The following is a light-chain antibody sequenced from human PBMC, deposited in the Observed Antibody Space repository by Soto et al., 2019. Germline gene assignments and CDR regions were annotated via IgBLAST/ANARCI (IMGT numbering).Light chain of an antibody. CDR3: QQRSNWPPT. CDR1: QSVSISY. Sequence: EIVMRQSPATLSGSPGERVTLSCSASQSVSISYLAWFQHKPGQAPRLLIFDASSRATGIPARFSGSGSGTDFTLTISSLEPEDFAVYYCQQRSNWPPTFGQGTRLEI. V-gene: IGKV3D-20*02. J-gene: IGKJ5*01. CDR2: DAS.